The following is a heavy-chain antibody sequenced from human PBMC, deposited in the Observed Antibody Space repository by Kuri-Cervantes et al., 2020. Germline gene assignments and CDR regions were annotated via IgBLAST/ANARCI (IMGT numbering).Heavy chain of an antibody. V-gene: IGHV4-59*13. CDR3: ARGGIAAAYDY. D-gene: IGHD6-13*01. CDR1: GGSISSYY. CDR2: IHYSGST. J-gene: IGHJ4*02. Sequence: SETLSLTCTVSGGSISSYYWSWIRQPPGKGLEWIGYIHYSGSTNYNPSLKSRVTISVDTSKNQFSLKLSSVTAADTAVYYCARGGIAAAYDYWGQGTLVTVSS.